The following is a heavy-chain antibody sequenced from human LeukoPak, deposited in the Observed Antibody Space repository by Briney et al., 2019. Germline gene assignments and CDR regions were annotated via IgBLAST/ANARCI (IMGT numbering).Heavy chain of an antibody. Sequence: GGSLRLSCAASGFTFSTYTMNWVRQAPAKELEWVSYITGTSSTIYYADSVKGRFTVSRDNARNSLYLQMNSLRDEDTAVYYCARVLTDSRGWYHFDYWGQGTLVTVS. CDR2: ITGTSSTI. V-gene: IGHV3-48*02. D-gene: IGHD6-19*01. CDR3: ARVLTDSRGWYHFDY. J-gene: IGHJ4*02. CDR1: GFTFSTYT.